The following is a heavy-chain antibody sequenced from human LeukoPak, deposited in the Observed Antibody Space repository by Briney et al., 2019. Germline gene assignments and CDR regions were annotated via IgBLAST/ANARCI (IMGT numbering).Heavy chain of an antibody. V-gene: IGHV4-59*01. CDR1: GGSISSYY. Sequence: VKPSETLSLTCTVSGGSISSYYWSWIRQPPGKGLEWIGYIYYSGSTNYNPSLKSRVTISVDTSKNQFSLKLSSVTAADTAVYYCARASRGLDYYMDVWGKGTTVTVSS. CDR2: IYYSGST. J-gene: IGHJ6*03. D-gene: IGHD3-16*01. CDR3: ARASRGLDYYMDV.